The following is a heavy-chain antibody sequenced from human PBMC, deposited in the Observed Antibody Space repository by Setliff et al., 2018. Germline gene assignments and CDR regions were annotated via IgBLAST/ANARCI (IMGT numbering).Heavy chain of an antibody. V-gene: IGHV4-59*01. J-gene: IGHJ4*02. CDR3: AKRGTYRYFDF. D-gene: IGHD1-1*01. CDR1: GDSMSGAS. Sequence: SETLSLTCTVSGDSMSGASIWSWIRQPPGKGLEFMGYVFPNGASKYDPSLKSRAIMSVDASKNEISLKLKSVTAADTAVYYCAKRGTYRYFDFWGQGALVTVSS. CDR2: VFPNGAS.